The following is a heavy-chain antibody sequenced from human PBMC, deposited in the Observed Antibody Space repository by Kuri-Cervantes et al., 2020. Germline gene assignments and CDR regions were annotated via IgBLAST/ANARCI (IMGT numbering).Heavy chain of an antibody. D-gene: IGHD1-26*01. CDR2: ISAYNGNT. CDR1: GYTFTSYG. V-gene: IGHV1-18*01. J-gene: IGHJ4*02. CDR3: ARDNPLWELRSYFDY. Sequence: ASVKVSCKASGYTFTSYGISWVRQAPGQGLEWMGWISAYNGNTNYAQKLQGRVTMTTDTSTSTAYMELRSLRAEDTAVYYCARDNPLWELRSYFDYWGQGTLVTVSS.